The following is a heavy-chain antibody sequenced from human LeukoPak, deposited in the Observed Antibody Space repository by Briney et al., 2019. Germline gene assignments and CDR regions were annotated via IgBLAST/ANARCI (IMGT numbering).Heavy chain of an antibody. J-gene: IGHJ4*02. V-gene: IGHV3-66*01. CDR1: GFTVSSNY. CDR2: IYSGGST. Sequence: GGSLRLSCAASGFTVSSNYMSWVRQAPGKGLEWVSVIYSGGSTYCADSVKGRFTISRDNSKNTLYLQMNSLRAEDTAVYYCARAESGQWYIDYWGQGTLVTVSS. D-gene: IGHD6-19*01. CDR3: ARAESGQWYIDY.